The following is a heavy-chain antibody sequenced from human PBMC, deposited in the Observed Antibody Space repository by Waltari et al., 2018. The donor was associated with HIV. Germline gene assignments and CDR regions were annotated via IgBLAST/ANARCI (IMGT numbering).Heavy chain of an antibody. CDR1: GASVTSHY. CDR2: VDGVGEN. CDR3: AKVWYFKILWFDYDGLDV. J-gene: IGHJ6*02. V-gene: IGHV4-4*07. Sequence: QVQLQESGTRLLKPSETLSLTCRVSGASVTSHYWTWVRLSAAKGPEWLGRVDGVGENVYNPSLKSRLYISIDPSKNEVSFNLTSMTVADTAIYYCAKVWYFKILWFDYDGLDVWGQGATVTVSS. D-gene: IGHD2-21*01.